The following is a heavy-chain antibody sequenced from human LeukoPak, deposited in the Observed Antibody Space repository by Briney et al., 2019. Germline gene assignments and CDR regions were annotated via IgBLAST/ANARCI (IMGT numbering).Heavy chain of an antibody. Sequence: PSETLSLTCAVSGVSISSSNWWIWVRQTPGKGLEWIGGIYHSGSTNYNPSLKSRVTISVDKSKNQFSLNLTSVTAADTAVYYCARTVGSGLPDYWGQGTLVTVSS. J-gene: IGHJ4*02. CDR3: ARTVGSGLPDY. CDR1: GVSISSSNW. CDR2: IYHSGST. V-gene: IGHV4-4*02. D-gene: IGHD6-25*01.